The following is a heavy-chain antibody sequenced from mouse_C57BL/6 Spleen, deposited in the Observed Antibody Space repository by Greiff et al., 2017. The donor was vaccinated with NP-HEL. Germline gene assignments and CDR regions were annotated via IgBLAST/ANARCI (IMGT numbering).Heavy chain of an antibody. J-gene: IGHJ2*01. CDR3: ARQSWDKYYFDY. V-gene: IGHV5-12*01. CDR2: ISNGGGST. CDR1: GFTFSDYY. D-gene: IGHD4-1*01. Sequence: DVMLVESGGGLVQPGGSLKLSCAASGFTFSDYYMYWVRQTPEKRLEWVAYISNGGGSTYYPDTVKGRFTITRDNAKNTLYLQMSRLKSEDTAMDYCARQSWDKYYFDYWGQGTTLTVSS.